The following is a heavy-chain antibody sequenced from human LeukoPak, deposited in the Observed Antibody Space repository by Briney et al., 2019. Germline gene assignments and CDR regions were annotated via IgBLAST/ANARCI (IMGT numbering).Heavy chain of an antibody. Sequence: PSQTLSLTCAVSGGSISSGGYSWSWIRQPPGKGLEWIGYIYHSGSTYYNPSLKSRVTMSVDTSKNQFSLKLSSVTAADTAVYYCARDSSSGWYSEEYDAFDIWGQGTMVTVSS. D-gene: IGHD6-19*01. CDR1: GGSISSGGYS. J-gene: IGHJ3*02. CDR2: IYHSGST. CDR3: ARDSSSGWYSEEYDAFDI. V-gene: IGHV4-30-2*01.